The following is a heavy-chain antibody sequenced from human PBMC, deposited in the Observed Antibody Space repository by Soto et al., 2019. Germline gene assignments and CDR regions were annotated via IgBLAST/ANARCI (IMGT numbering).Heavy chain of an antibody. CDR3: ARDGGRIAVAGSFYYYYGMDV. CDR1: GFTFSSYE. Sequence: VQLVESGGGLVQPGGSLRLSCAASGFTFSSYEMNWVRQAPGKGLEWVSYISSSGSTIYYADSVKGRFTISRDNAKNSLYLQMNSLRAEDTAVYYCARDGGRIAVAGSFYYYYGMDVWGQGTTVTVSS. CDR2: ISSSGSTI. V-gene: IGHV3-48*03. D-gene: IGHD6-19*01. J-gene: IGHJ6*02.